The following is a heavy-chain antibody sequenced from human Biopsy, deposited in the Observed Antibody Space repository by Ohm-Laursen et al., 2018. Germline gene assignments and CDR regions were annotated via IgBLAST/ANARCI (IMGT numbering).Heavy chain of an antibody. V-gene: IGHV4-59*01. CDR2: VYYTGST. J-gene: IGHJ2*01. CDR1: GDSISSYY. CDR3: ARDRGYYSDRTVPGYFDL. D-gene: IGHD3-22*01. Sequence: SQTLSLTCTVSGDSISSYYWSWIRQPPGKGLQWIGYVYYTGSTDYNPSLQSRVTISVGTSKNHFSLRLRSVTPADTAIYYCARDRGYYSDRTVPGYFDLWGRGTLVTVPS.